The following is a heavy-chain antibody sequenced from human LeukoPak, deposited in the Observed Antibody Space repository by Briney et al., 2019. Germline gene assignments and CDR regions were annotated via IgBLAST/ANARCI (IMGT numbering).Heavy chain of an antibody. V-gene: IGHV3-48*03. CDR3: AKAGDSSGFQTHHYYYYYMDV. CDR1: GFTFSSYE. CDR2: ISSSGSTI. Sequence: PGGSLRLSCAASGFTFSSYEMNWVRQAPGKGLEWVSYISSSGSTIYYADSVKGRFTISRDNSKNTLYLQMNSLRAEDTAVYYCAKAGDSSGFQTHHYYYYYMDVWGKGTTVTVSS. D-gene: IGHD3-22*01. J-gene: IGHJ6*03.